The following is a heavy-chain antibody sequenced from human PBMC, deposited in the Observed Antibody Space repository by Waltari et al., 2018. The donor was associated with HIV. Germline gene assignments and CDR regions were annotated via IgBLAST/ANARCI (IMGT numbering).Heavy chain of an antibody. CDR2: INRDGSTI. D-gene: IGHD3-10*01. Sequence: EVPLVESGGGLVQPGGSLRLSCSASGFTFSSYWLPWGRQAPGKGLVWVSGINRDGSTIRYADSVKGRFTISRDNAKNTLYLQMNSLRAEDTALYYCARGQYYSMDVWGQGTTVTVSS. CDR1: GFTFSSYW. CDR3: ARGQYYSMDV. J-gene: IGHJ6*02. V-gene: IGHV3-74*01.